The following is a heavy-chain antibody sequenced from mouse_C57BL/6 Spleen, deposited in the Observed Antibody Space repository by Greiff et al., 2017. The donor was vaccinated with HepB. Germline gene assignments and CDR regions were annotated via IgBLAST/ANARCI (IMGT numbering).Heavy chain of an antibody. CDR2: IYPRSGNT. V-gene: IGHV1-81*01. Sequence: VMLVESGAELARPGASVKLSCKASGYTFTSYGICWVKQRTGQGLEWIGEIYPRSGNTYYNEKFKGKATLTADKSSSTAYMGLRSLTSEDSAVCFCDLGGNYAMDYWGQGTSVTVSS. CDR3: DLGGNYAMDY. J-gene: IGHJ4*01. D-gene: IGHD1-1*02. CDR1: GYTFTSYG.